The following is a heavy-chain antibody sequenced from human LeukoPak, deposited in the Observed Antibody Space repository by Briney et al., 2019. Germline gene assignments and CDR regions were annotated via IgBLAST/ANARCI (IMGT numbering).Heavy chain of an antibody. CDR3: AKDRQSYGLTYYFDY. Sequence: PGGSLRLSCAASGFTFSSYGMHWVRQAPGKGLEWVAFIRYDGSNKYYADSVKGRFTISRDNSKNTLYLQMNSLRAEDTAVYYCAKDRQSYGLTYYFDYWGQGTLVTVSS. D-gene: IGHD5-18*01. V-gene: IGHV3-30*02. CDR2: IRYDGSNK. J-gene: IGHJ4*02. CDR1: GFTFSSYG.